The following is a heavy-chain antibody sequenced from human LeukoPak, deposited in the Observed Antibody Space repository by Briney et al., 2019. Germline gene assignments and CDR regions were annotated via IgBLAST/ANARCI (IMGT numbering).Heavy chain of an antibody. Sequence: ASVKVFCKTSGYSLTGYFMHWVRQAPGQGLEWLGWINPNGGGTKYAQRFQGRVTMTRDTSINTAYMELRRLTSDDTAVYYCARVPSMIRGVVNYGMDVWGQGTTVTVSS. CDR3: ARVPSMIRGVVNYGMDV. J-gene: IGHJ6*02. CDR1: GYSLTGYF. CDR2: INPNGGGT. V-gene: IGHV1-2*02. D-gene: IGHD3-10*01.